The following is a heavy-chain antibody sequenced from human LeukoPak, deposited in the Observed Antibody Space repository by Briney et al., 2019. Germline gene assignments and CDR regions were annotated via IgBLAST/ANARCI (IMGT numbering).Heavy chain of an antibody. CDR1: GFTFGDYA. CDR3: TRPNRSLYYDFWSGGDYFDY. V-gene: IGHV3-49*03. J-gene: IGHJ4*02. Sequence: GGSLRLSRTASGFTFGDYAMSWLRQAPGKGLEWVGFIRSKAYGGTTEYAASVKGRFTISRDDSKSIAYLQMNSLKTEDTAVYYCTRPNRSLYYDFWSGGDYFDYWGQGTLVTVSS. CDR2: IRSKAYGGTT. D-gene: IGHD3-3*01.